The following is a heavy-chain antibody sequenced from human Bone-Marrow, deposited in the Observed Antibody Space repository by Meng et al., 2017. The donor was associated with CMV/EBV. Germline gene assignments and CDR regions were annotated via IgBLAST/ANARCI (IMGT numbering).Heavy chain of an antibody. CDR3: ARGLIDSYGPSYYFDY. D-gene: IGHD5-18*01. V-gene: IGHV1-8*02. CDR1: GGTFSSYA. J-gene: IGHJ4*02. Sequence: ASVKVSCKAPGGTFSSYAFSWVRQAPGQGLEWMGWMNPNSGNTGYAQKFQGRVTMTRNTSISTPYMELSSLRSEDTAVYYCARGLIDSYGPSYYFDYWGQGTLVTVSS. CDR2: MNPNSGNT.